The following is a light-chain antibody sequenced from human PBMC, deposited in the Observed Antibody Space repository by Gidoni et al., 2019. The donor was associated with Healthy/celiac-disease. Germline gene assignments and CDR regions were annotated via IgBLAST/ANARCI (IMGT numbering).Light chain of an antibody. J-gene: IGKJ4*01. CDR1: QGISSA. V-gene: IGKV1D-13*01. CDR2: DAA. CDR3: QQFNNYPLT. Sequence: AIQLTQSPSSLSASVGDRVTITCRASQGISSALAWYQQKPGKAPKLLIYDAASLESEVPSRFSGSGSGTDFTLASSRLKPEDFATYYCQQFNNYPLTFGGGTKVEIK.